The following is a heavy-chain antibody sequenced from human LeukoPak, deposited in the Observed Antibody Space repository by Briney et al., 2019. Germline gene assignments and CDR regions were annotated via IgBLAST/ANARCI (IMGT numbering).Heavy chain of an antibody. CDR1: GYSISSGYY. Sequence: SETLSLTCAVSGYSISSGYYWGWIRQPPGKGLEWIGSIYHSGSTYYNPSLKSRVTISVDTSKNQFSLKLSSVTAVDTAVYYCARSAMVRGNWFDPWGQGTLVTVSS. CDR3: ARSAMVRGNWFDP. V-gene: IGHV4-38-2*01. J-gene: IGHJ5*02. CDR2: IYHSGST. D-gene: IGHD5-18*01.